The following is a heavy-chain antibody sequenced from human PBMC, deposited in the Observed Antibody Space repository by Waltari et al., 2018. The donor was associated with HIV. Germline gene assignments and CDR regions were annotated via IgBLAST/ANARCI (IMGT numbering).Heavy chain of an antibody. Sequence: QVQLQESGPGLVKPSQTLSLTCTVSGGSISSGSYYWSWIRQPAGKGLEWIGRIYTSGSTNYNPSLKSRVTISVDTSKNQFSLKLSSVTAADTAVYYCARDRQQLAENNWFDPWGQGTLVTVSS. D-gene: IGHD6-13*01. V-gene: IGHV4-61*02. CDR1: GGSISSGSYY. J-gene: IGHJ5*02. CDR2: IYTSGST. CDR3: ARDRQQLAENNWFDP.